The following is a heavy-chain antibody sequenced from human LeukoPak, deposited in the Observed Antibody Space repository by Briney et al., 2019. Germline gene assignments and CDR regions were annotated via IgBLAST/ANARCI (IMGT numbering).Heavy chain of an antibody. CDR2: IKQDGSEK. V-gene: IGHV3-7*01. CDR1: GFTFSSYW. J-gene: IGHJ4*02. Sequence: GGSLRLSCAASGFTFSSYWMSWVRQAPGKGLKWVANIKQDGSEKYYVDSVKGRFTISRDNAKNSLYLQMNSLRAEDTAVYYCAREEDSSGDYFDYWGQGTLVTVSS. D-gene: IGHD3-22*01. CDR3: AREEDSSGDYFDY.